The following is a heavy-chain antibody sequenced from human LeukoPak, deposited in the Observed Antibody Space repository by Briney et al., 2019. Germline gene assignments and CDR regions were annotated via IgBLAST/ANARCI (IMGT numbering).Heavy chain of an antibody. V-gene: IGHV4-59*01. CDR2: TYYSGST. Sequence: SETLSLTCTVSGGSISSYYWSWIRLPPGKGLEWIGYTYYSGSTNYNPSLKSRVTISVDTSKNQFSLKLSSVTAADTAVYYCARYHYDYVWGSYRYGWFDPWGQGTLVTVSS. CDR3: ARYHYDYVWGSYRYGWFDP. J-gene: IGHJ5*02. D-gene: IGHD3-16*02. CDR1: GGSISSYY.